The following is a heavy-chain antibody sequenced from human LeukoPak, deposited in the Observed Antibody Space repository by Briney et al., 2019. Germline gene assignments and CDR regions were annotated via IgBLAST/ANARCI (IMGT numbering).Heavy chain of an antibody. CDR1: GGSVGSYY. D-gene: IGHD1-26*01. CDR3: VRDWEGFNFDI. CDR2: VYNSGST. V-gene: IGHV4-59*02. Sequence: SETLSLTCTVSGGSVGSYYWSWVRQPPGEGLEWIAYVYNSGSTNYNPSLKSRVTISVDRSKNQFSLKMKSVTAADTAVYYCVRDWEGFNFDIWGQGTMVTVSS. J-gene: IGHJ3*02.